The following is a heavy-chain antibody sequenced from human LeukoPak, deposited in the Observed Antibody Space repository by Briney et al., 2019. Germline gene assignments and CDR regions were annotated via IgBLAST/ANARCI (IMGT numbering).Heavy chain of an antibody. Sequence: GGSLRLSCAASGFTFSDYHMSWIRQAPGKGLEWASYISRSGSTIYNADSVKGRFTISRDNAKNSLYLQMNSLRAEDTAVYYCARSSSSSEVYWFDPWGQGTLVTVSS. D-gene: IGHD6-13*01. CDR1: GFTFSDYH. CDR3: ARSSSSSEVYWFDP. CDR2: ISRSGSTI. J-gene: IGHJ5*02. V-gene: IGHV3-11*01.